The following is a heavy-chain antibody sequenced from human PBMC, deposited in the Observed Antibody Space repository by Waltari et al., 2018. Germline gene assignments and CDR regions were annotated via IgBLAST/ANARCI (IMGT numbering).Heavy chain of an antibody. D-gene: IGHD3-22*01. Sequence: QVQLQQWGAGLLKPSETLSLTCAVYGGSFSGDYWSWIRQPPGTGLEWIWEINHSGSTNYNPSLKSRVTISVDTSKNQFSLKLSSVTAADTAVYYCARGGRRYYDSSGYLSLDYWGQGTLVTVSS. CDR1: GGSFSGDY. V-gene: IGHV4-34*01. CDR2: INHSGST. CDR3: ARGGRRYYDSSGYLSLDY. J-gene: IGHJ4*02.